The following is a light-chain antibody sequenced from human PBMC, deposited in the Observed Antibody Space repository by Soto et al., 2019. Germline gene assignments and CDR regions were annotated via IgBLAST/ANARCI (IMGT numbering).Light chain of an antibody. Sequence: SVLTQSPGTLSLSPWERATLSWRSIKSVSNRYLAWYQQKPGQAPRLVIFDASNRANGVPARFGGSGSGTDFTLTINSLEPEDFAVYYCQQRNVWPPITFGQGTRLEIK. J-gene: IGKJ5*01. CDR3: QQRNVWPPIT. V-gene: IGKV3-11*01. CDR2: DAS. CDR1: KSVSNRY.